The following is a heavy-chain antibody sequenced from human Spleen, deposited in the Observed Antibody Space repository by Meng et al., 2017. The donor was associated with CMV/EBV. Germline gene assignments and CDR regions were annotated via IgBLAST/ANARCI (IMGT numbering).Heavy chain of an antibody. CDR2: ISYDGSNK. CDR3: ARGKAVNLNYYYYGMDV. V-gene: IGHV3-30-3*01. CDR1: FTFSSYA. D-gene: IGHD6-19*01. Sequence: FTFSSYAMHWVRQAPGKGLEWVAVISYDGSNKYYADSVKGRFTISRDNSKNTLYLQMNSLRAEDTAVYYCARGKAVNLNYYYYGMDVWGQGTTVTVSS. J-gene: IGHJ6*02.